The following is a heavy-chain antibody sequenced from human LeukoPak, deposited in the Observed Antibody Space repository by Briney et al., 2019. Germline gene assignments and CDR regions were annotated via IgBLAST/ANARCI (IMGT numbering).Heavy chain of an antibody. CDR1: GGSISSGDSY. CDR3: ARALTSGWLADAFDI. V-gene: IGHV4-30-4*08. J-gene: IGHJ3*02. CDR2: IYYSGST. Sequence: SETLSLTCTVSGGSISSGDSYWSWIRQPPGKGLEWIRYIYYSGSTYYNPSLKSRVTISVDTSKNQFSLKLSSVTAADTAVYYCARALTSGWLADAFDIWGQGTMVTVSS. D-gene: IGHD6-25*01.